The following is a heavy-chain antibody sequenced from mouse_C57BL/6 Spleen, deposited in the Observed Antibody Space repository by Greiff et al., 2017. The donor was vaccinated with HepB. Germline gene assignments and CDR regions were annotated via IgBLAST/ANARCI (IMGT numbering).Heavy chain of an antibody. CDR2: IDPSDSET. J-gene: IGHJ3*01. D-gene: IGHD1-1*01. CDR3: AREGDITTVPFAY. CDR1: GYTFTSYW. V-gene: IGHV1-52*01. Sequence: QVQLQQPGAELVRPGSSVKLSCKASGYTFTSYWMHWVKQRPIQGLEWIGNIDPSDSETHYNQKFKDKATLTVDKSSSTAYMQLSSLTSEDSAVYYCAREGDITTVPFAYWGQGTLVTVSA.